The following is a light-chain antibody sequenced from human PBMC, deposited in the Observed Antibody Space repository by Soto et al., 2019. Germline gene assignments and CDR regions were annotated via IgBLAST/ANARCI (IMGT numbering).Light chain of an antibody. Sequence: AIPMTQSPSSLSASIGDRVTIACRASQDIRNDLGWYQQKPGKAPKLLLYAASSLQSGVPSRFSGSGSGTDFTLTISSLQPEDFATYYCLQDSNYPWTFGQGTKVEI. CDR1: QDIRND. V-gene: IGKV1-6*01. CDR3: LQDSNYPWT. CDR2: AAS. J-gene: IGKJ1*01.